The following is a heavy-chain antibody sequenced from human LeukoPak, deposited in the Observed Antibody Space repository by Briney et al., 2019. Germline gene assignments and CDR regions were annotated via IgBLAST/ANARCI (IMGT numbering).Heavy chain of an antibody. J-gene: IGHJ4*02. CDR1: GGSISSYY. V-gene: IGHV4-4*07. Sequence: PSETLSLTCTVSGGSISSYYWSWIRQPAGKGLEWIGRIYTSGSTNYNPSLKSRVTMSVDTSKNQFSLKLSSVTAADTAVYYCASSRSVEMATIVFDYWGQGTLVTVSS. CDR3: ASSRSVEMATIVFDY. CDR2: IYTSGST. D-gene: IGHD5-24*01.